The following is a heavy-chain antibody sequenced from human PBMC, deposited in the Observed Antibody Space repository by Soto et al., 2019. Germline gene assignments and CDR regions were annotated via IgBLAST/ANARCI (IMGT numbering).Heavy chain of an antibody. Sequence: GESLKISCKGPGYNFTNYWIGWVRQMPGKGLEWMGIIYPGDSDTKYNPSFQGQVTISADKSITTTYLQWSSLKASDTAIYYCAASIFYYGMDVWGQGTTVTVAS. CDR3: AASIFYYGMDV. CDR2: IYPGDSDT. CDR1: GYNFTNYW. J-gene: IGHJ6*02. V-gene: IGHV5-51*01.